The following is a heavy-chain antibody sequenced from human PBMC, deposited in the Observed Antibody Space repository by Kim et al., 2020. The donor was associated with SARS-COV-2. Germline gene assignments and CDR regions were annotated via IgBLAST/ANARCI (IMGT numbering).Heavy chain of an antibody. Sequence: YAQKLQGRVSLTRDTSIRTAYMELNSLSSDDTAVYYCGRKGGYKFSLFDHWGQGALVTVSS. J-gene: IGHJ4*02. CDR3: GRKGGYKFSLFDH. V-gene: IGHV1-2*02. D-gene: IGHD5-12*01.